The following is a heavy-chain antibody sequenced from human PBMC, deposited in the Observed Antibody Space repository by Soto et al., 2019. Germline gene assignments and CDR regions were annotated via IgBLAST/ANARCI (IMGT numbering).Heavy chain of an antibody. CDR3: ARPPYCGGDCYYLDF. CDR2: ISGSGVTT. Sequence: EVQLLESGGGLVQPGGSLRLSCAASGFTFSSYAMTWVRQAPGKGLEWVSSISGSGVTTNYADTVKGRFIVSRDNYKNTVSLQMNSLRAEDTAVYYCARPPYCGGDCYYLDFWGQGTLVTVSS. V-gene: IGHV3-23*01. D-gene: IGHD2-21*02. CDR1: GFTFSSYA. J-gene: IGHJ4*02.